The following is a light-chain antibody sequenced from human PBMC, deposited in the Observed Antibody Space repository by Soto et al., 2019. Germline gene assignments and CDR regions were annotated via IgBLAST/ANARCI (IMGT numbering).Light chain of an antibody. Sequence: QSALTQPASVSGSPGQSITISCTGTSSDVGGYDYVSWYQQHPGKAPKLMIYEVTNRPSGVSNRFSGSKSGNTASLTVSGLQTEDEAEYYCSSYAGSNDLVFGGGTKLTVL. CDR1: SSDVGGYDY. CDR2: EVT. V-gene: IGLV2-14*01. CDR3: SSYAGSNDLV. J-gene: IGLJ2*01.